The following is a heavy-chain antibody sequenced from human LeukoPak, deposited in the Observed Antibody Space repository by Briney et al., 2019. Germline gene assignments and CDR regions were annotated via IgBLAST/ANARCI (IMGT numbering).Heavy chain of an antibody. CDR1: GFIFSNYA. D-gene: IGHD2-15*01. J-gene: IGHJ4*02. Sequence: PGGSLRLSCAASGFIFSNYAMTWVRQAPGKGLQWASTITSGGNTYYADSVKGRFTISRDNSKNTLYLQMNSLRAEDTAVYYCAKYCSGGNCYSGLYWGQGTLVTVSS. CDR3: AKYCSGGNCYSGLY. V-gene: IGHV3-23*01. CDR2: ITSGGNT.